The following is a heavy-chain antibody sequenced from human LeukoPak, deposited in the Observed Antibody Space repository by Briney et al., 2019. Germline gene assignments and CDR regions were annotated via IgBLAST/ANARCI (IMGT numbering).Heavy chain of an antibody. J-gene: IGHJ4*02. CDR2: ISSRSGDI. D-gene: IGHD4-11*01. CDR1: GFTFSSYS. Sequence: PGGSLRLSCAASGFTFSSYSMNWVRQAPGKGPEWVSSISSRSGDIYYADSVKGRFTISRDNAKTSLYLQMNSLRAEDTAVYYCARLADYGNYGPREYLDFWGQGTLVTVSS. CDR3: ARLADYGNYGPREYLDF. V-gene: IGHV3-21*01.